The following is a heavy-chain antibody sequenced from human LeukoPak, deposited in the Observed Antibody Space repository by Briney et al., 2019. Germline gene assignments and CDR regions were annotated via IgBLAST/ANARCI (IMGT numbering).Heavy chain of an antibody. CDR1: GFTFSTCG. CDR3: ATETIGRHYDY. CDR2: IGPTGTDR. V-gene: IGHV3-21*01. Sequence: PGGSLRLSCAASGFTFSTCGFNWVRQAPGQGLEWVSSIGPTGTDRYYADSVRGRFTISRDNAKNSMYLQMDSLRDEDTAVYYCATETIGRHYDYWGKGTLLTVSS. D-gene: IGHD1-14*01. J-gene: IGHJ4*02.